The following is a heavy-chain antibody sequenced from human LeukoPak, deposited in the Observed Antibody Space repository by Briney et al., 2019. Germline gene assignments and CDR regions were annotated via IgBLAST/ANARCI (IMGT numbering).Heavy chain of an antibody. V-gene: IGHV4-61*02. D-gene: IGHD3-16*02. CDR3: ARARVIPASFDD. J-gene: IGHJ4*02. CDR2: IYTSGRT. Sequence: SETLSLTCTVSGGSITFGSCYWTWIRQPAGKGLEWIGRIYTSGRTFYNPSLKSRVTISMDTSMNQFSLRLNSVTAADTAVYYCARARVIPASFDDWGQGALVTVSS. CDR1: GGSITFGSCY.